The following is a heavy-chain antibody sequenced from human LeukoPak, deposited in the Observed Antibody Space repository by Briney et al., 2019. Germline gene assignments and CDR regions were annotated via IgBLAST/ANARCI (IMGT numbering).Heavy chain of an antibody. Sequence: GASVKVSCKASGYTFTGHYMQWVRQAPGQGLEWMGWTCPNSGDTLHAQKFQGRVTMARDTSINTAYMELSNLRSDDTAVYYCARARQGAGTYAFDIWGQGTMVTVSS. V-gene: IGHV1-2*02. D-gene: IGHD6-13*01. CDR1: GYTFTGHY. CDR3: ARARQGAGTYAFDI. J-gene: IGHJ3*02. CDR2: TCPNSGDT.